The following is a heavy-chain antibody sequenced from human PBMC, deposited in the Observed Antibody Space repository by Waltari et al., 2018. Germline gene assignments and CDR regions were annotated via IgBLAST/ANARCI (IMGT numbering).Heavy chain of an antibody. CDR3: AKPTAAYYYDSSGYYGS. Sequence: EVQLLESGGGLVQPGGSLRLSCAASGFTFSSYAMSWVRQAPGKGLEWVSAISGSGGSTYYADSGKGRFTISRDNSKNTLYLQMNSLRAEDTAVYYCAKPTAAYYYDSSGYYGSWGQGTLVTVSS. D-gene: IGHD3-22*01. CDR1: GFTFSSYA. CDR2: ISGSGGST. V-gene: IGHV3-23*01. J-gene: IGHJ4*02.